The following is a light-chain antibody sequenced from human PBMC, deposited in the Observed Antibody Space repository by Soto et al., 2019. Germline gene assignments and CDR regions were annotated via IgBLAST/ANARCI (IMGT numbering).Light chain of an antibody. V-gene: IGKV3-20*01. CDR1: QSVSSSY. CDR2: GAS. CDR3: QQYDFSHT. J-gene: IGKJ4*01. Sequence: EIVLTQSPGTLSLSPGERATLSCRASQSVSSSYLAWYQQKPGQAPRLLIYGASRRATGIPDRFSGSGSGTDFTLTISRLEPEDFAVYYCQQYDFSHTFCGGTKVEIK.